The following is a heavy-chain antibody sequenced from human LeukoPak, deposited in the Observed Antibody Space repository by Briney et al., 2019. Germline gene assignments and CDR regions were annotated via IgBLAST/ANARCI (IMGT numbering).Heavy chain of an antibody. J-gene: IGHJ4*02. D-gene: IGHD2/OR15-2a*01. Sequence: PGGSLRPSCVTSEFTFSSYVMHWVRQVPGKGLEWVALIWSDGSSIHYADSVKGRFTISRDNSKNTLYLQMNSLRAEDTAIYYCARQEYGPAALFDCWGQGTLVTVSS. CDR1: EFTFSSYV. V-gene: IGHV3-33*01. CDR3: ARQEYGPAALFDC. CDR2: IWSDGSSI.